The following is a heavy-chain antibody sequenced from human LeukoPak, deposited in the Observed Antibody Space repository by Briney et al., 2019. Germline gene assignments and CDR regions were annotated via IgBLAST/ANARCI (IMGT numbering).Heavy chain of an antibody. D-gene: IGHD2-2*01. CDR1: GFTFSNYG. J-gene: IGHJ3*01. CDR3: AKHPYATLTAWGAFDV. CDR2: ISFDGSAK. V-gene: IGHV3-30*18. Sequence: GRSLRLSCAASGFTFSNYGMHWVRQAPGKGLEWVSVISFDGSAKYYADSVKGRFTISRDNSKNTLYLQMNSLRAEDTAVYSCAKHPYATLTAWGAFDVWGQGTLVTVSS.